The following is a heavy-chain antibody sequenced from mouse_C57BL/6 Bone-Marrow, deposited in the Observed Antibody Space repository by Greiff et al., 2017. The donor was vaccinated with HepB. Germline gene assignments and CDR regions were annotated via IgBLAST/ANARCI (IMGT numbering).Heavy chain of an antibody. V-gene: IGHV3-6*01. CDR3: ASTTVVATDY. D-gene: IGHD1-1*01. CDR2: ISYDGSN. Sequence: VQLKESGPGLVKPSQSLSLTCSVTGYSITSGYYWNWIRQFPGNKLEWMGYISYDGSNNYNPSLKNRISITRDTSKNQFFLKLNSVTTEDTATYYGASTTVVATDYWGQGTSVTVSS. J-gene: IGHJ4*01. CDR1: GYSITSGYY.